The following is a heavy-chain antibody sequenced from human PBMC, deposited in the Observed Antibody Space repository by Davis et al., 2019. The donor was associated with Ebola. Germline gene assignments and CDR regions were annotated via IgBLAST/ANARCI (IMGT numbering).Heavy chain of an antibody. CDR3: AKEQLHWGRVGRYYFDY. V-gene: IGHV3-30*18. CDR1: GFTFTSYS. CDR2: ISYDGSNK. J-gene: IGHJ4*02. D-gene: IGHD5-24*01. Sequence: GESLKISCAASGFTFTSYSMNWVRQAPGKGLEWVAVISYDGSNKYYADSVKGRFTISRDNSKNTLYLQMNSLRAEDTAVYYCAKEQLHWGRVGRYYFDYWGQGTLVTVSS.